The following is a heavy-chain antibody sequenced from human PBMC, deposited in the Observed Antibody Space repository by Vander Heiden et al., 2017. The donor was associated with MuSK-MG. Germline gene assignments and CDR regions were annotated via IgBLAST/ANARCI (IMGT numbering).Heavy chain of an antibody. CDR3: ARGERIAMVRGAAPADY. J-gene: IGHJ4*02. V-gene: IGHV1-2*02. CDR1: GYNFTGYY. CDR2: INPNSGST. D-gene: IGHD3-10*01. Sequence: QVPLVQAGAAVKKPGASVKVYCKASGYNFTGYYIHWVRRAPGQGLEWMGWINPNSGSTNYAQKFQGRVTMTRDTSISTAYMELSRLRSDDTAGYYCARGERIAMVRGAAPADYWGQGTLVTVSS.